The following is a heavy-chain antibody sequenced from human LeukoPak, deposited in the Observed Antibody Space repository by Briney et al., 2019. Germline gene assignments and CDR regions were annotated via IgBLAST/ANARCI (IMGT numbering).Heavy chain of an antibody. CDR3: ARRGIAVAEPFDY. CDR2: INHSGST. V-gene: IGHV4-34*01. J-gene: IGHJ4*02. D-gene: IGHD6-19*01. CDR1: GGSFSGYY. Sequence: PSETLSLTCAVYGGSFSGYYWSWIRQPPGKGLEWIGEINHSGSTNYNPSLKSRVTISVDTSKNQFSLKLSSVTAADTAVYYCARRGIAVAEPFDYWGQGTLVTVSS.